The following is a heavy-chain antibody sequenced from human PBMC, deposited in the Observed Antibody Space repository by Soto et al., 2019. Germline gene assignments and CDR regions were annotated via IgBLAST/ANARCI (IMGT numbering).Heavy chain of an antibody. J-gene: IGHJ6*02. CDR3: ARLMGQQLLFTRTYYYYGMDV. D-gene: IGHD6-13*01. Sequence: PSETLSLTCTVPGGSISSSSYYWGWIRQPPGKGLEWIGSIYYSGSTYYNPSLKSRVTISVDTSKNQFSLKLSSVTAADTAVYYCARLMGQQLLFTRTYYYYGMDVCGQGTTVTVSS. CDR2: IYYSGST. V-gene: IGHV4-39*01. CDR1: GGSISSSSYY.